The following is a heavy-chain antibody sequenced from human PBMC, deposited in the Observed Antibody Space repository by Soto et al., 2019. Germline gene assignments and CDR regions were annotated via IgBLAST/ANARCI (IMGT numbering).Heavy chain of an antibody. D-gene: IGHD3-22*01. J-gene: IGHJ4*02. V-gene: IGHV4-61*01. Sequence: SETLSLTCTVSGGPVSSGSYYWSWIRQPPGKGLEWIGYIYYSGSTNYNPSLKSRITISVDTSKNQFSLKLSSVTAADTAVYYCASHYYDSSGPHDYWGQGTLVTVSS. CDR1: GGPVSSGSYY. CDR2: IYYSGST. CDR3: ASHYYDSSGPHDY.